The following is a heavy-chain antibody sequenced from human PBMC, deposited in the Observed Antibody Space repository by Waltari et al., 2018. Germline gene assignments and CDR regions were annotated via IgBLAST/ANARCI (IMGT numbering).Heavy chain of an antibody. V-gene: IGHV1-2*06. CDR1: GYTFTGYY. D-gene: IGHD5-12*01. CDR2: INPNSGGT. J-gene: IGHJ3*02. Sequence: QVQLVQSGAEVKKPGASVKVSCKASGYTFTGYYMHWVRQAPGQGLEWMGRINPNSGGTNYAQKVQGRVNMTRDTSISTAYMELSRLRSDDTAVYYCASGRGYCGYDPFDIWGQGTMVTGSS. CDR3: ASGRGYCGYDPFDI.